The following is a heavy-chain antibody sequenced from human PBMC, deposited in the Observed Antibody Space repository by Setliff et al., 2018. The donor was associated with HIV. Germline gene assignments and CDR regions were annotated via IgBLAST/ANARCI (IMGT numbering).Heavy chain of an antibody. CDR1: GYPFDYHW. Sequence: PGESLKISCKTSGYPFDYHWIGWVRQMPGKGLEWMGNIYSGDSDATYSPSFKGQVTISLDKSIKTAYLQWSSLRASDTAMYYCARLGPYSGYNRGSKNGVDVWGQGTMVTVSS. V-gene: IGHV5-51*01. CDR2: IYSGDSDA. CDR3: ARLGPYSGYNRGSKNGVDV. D-gene: IGHD5-12*01. J-gene: IGHJ6*02.